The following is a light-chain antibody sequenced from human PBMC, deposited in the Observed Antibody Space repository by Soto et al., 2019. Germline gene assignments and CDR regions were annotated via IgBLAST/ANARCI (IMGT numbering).Light chain of an antibody. Sequence: QLVLTQSPSASASLGASVKLTCTLSSGHSSYAIAWHQQQPEKGPRYLMTLNSDGSHSKGDGIPDRFSGSSSGAERYLTISSLQYEDEADYYCQTWGTGTWVFGGGTKVTVL. CDR2: LNSDGSH. J-gene: IGLJ3*02. CDR1: SGHSSYA. CDR3: QTWGTGTWV. V-gene: IGLV4-69*01.